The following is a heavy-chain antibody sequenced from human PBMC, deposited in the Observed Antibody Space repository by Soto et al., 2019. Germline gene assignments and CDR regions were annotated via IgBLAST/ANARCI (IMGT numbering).Heavy chain of an antibody. J-gene: IGHJ4*02. D-gene: IGHD2-15*01. CDR3: TRDTFGGRDS. CDR1: GFAFSSYW. V-gene: IGHV3-74*01. CDR2: IDPYETGI. Sequence: EVQLVESGGGLVQPGGSLRLSCAASGFAFSSYWMHWVRQAPGKGLVWVSRIDPYETGINYADSVKGRFTISRDNAKTTLYLQMNRLRAEDTAVYYCTRDTFGGRDSWGQGTLVTVSS.